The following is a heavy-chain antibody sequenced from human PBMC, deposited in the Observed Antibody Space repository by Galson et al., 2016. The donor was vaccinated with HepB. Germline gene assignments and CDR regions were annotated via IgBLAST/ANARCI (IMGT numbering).Heavy chain of an antibody. D-gene: IGHD6-19*01. J-gene: IGHJ3*01. Sequence: SLRLSCAASGFTISAYWMSWVHQAPGKGLEWVASINQDASGKYYVDSVKGRFSISRDNVKNTLWLQMCGLRVDDTSMYYCASGYTSGVWGQGTMVTVSS. CDR3: ASGYTSGV. CDR2: INQDASGK. V-gene: IGHV3-7*01. CDR1: GFTISAYW.